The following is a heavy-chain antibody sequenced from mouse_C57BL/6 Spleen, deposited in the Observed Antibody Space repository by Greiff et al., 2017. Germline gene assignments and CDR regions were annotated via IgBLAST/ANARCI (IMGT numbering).Heavy chain of an antibody. CDR1: GYTFTDYY. Sequence: VQLKQSGPELVKPGASVKMSCKASGYTFTDYYMHWVKQSHGQSLEWIGYINPNNGDTSYNQKFKGKATLTVNKSSSTAYMELRSLTSEDSAVYYCARELLWSYYYAMDYWGQGTSVTVSS. V-gene: IGHV1-22*01. J-gene: IGHJ4*01. CDR2: INPNNGDT. D-gene: IGHD2-1*01. CDR3: ARELLWSYYYAMDY.